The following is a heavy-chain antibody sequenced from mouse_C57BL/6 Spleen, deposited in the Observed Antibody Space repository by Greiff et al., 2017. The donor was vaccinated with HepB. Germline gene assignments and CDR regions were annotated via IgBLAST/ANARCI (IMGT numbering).Heavy chain of an antibody. CDR1: GFTFSSYA. CDR3: ASSLTGPFDY. J-gene: IGHJ2*01. CDR2: ISDGGSYT. Sequence: EVKVVESGGGLVKPGGSLKLSCAASGFTFSSYAMSWVRQTPEKRLEWVATISDGGSYTYYPDNVKGRFTISRDNAKNNLYLQMSHLKSEDTAMYYCASSLTGPFDYWGQGTTLTVSS. V-gene: IGHV5-4*03. D-gene: IGHD4-1*01.